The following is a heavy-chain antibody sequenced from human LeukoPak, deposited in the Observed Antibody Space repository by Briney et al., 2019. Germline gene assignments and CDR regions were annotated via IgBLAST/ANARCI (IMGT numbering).Heavy chain of an antibody. V-gene: IGHV4-30-2*01. Sequence: SETLSLTCTISGGSISSGGYYWSWIRQPPGKGLEWIGYIYHSGSTYYNPSLKSRVTISVDRSKNQFSLKLSSVTAADTAVYYCARVVPAAHDAFDIWGQGTMVTVSS. D-gene: IGHD2-2*01. CDR2: IYHSGST. CDR1: GGSISSGGYY. J-gene: IGHJ3*02. CDR3: ARVVPAAHDAFDI.